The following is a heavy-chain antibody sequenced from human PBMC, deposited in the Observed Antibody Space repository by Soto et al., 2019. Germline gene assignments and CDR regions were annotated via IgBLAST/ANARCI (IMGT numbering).Heavy chain of an antibody. J-gene: IGHJ4*02. CDR1: GFIVSSNY. V-gene: IGHV3-53*01. Sequence: GGSLRLSCAASGFIVSSNYMSWVRQAPGKGLEWVSVIYSGGSTYYADSVKGRFTISRDNSKNTLYFQMNSLRAEDTAVYYCAASYSGYGPFDYWGQGALVTVSS. D-gene: IGHD5-12*01. CDR3: AASYSGYGPFDY. CDR2: IYSGGST.